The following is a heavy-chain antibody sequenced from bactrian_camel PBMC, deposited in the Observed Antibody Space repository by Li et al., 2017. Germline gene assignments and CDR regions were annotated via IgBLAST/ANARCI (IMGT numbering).Heavy chain of an antibody. CDR2: INSVGSGT. CDR1: GFTAGSYY. V-gene: IGHV3S40*01. Sequence: VQLVESGGGLVQPGGSLRLSCAASGFTAGSYYMSWVRQAPGKGLEWVSGINSVGSGTYYADPVKGRFTIARDNRKNLLYLQLNSLKTEDTAVYYCVRDAGTPYGYNYWGQGTQVTVS. D-gene: IGHD6*01. J-gene: IGHJ4*01. CDR3: VRDAGTPYGYNY.